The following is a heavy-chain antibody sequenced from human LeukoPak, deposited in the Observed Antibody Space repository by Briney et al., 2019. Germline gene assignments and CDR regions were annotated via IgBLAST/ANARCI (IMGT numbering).Heavy chain of an antibody. J-gene: IGHJ5*02. D-gene: IGHD3-22*01. Sequence: SETLSLTCTVSGGSISSYYWSWIRQPPGKGLKWIGYIYYSGSTNYNPSLKSRVTISVDTSKNQFSLKLSSVTAADTAVYYCARDQHYYDSSGYYGLGWCDPWGQGTLVTVSS. CDR1: GGSISSYY. V-gene: IGHV4-59*01. CDR2: IYYSGST. CDR3: ARDQHYYDSSGYYGLGWCDP.